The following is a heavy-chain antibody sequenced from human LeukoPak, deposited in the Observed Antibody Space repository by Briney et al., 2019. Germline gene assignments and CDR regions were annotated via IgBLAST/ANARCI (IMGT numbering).Heavy chain of an antibody. CDR1: GYTFTSYY. J-gene: IGHJ4*02. V-gene: IGHV1-46*01. Sequence: ASVKVSCKASGYTFTSYYMHWVRQAPGQGLEWMGIINPSGGSTSYAQKFQGRVTMTRDTSTSTVYMELSSLRSEDTAVYYCARATVYDSWSGYRQPLDYWGQGTLVTVSS. CDR2: INPSGGST. D-gene: IGHD3-3*01. CDR3: ARATVYDSWSGYRQPLDY.